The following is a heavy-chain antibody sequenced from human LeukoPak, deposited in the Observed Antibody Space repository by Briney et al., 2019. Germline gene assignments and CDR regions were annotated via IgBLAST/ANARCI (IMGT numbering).Heavy chain of an antibody. CDR1: GYTFTGYY. CDR2: INPNSGGT. CDR3: AMYDFWSGYQRDNWFDP. D-gene: IGHD3-3*01. J-gene: IGHJ5*02. Sequence: ASVEVSCKASGYTFTGYYMHWVRQAPGQGLEWMGWINPNSGGTNYAQKFQGRVTMTRDTSISTAYMELSRLRSDDTAVYYCAMYDFWSGYQRDNWFDPWGQGTLVTVSS. V-gene: IGHV1-2*02.